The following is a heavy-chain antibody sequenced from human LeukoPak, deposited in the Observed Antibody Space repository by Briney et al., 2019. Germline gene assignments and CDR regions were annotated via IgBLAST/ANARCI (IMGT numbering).Heavy chain of an antibody. V-gene: IGHV3-20*04. Sequence: GGSLRLSCVASGFIFDDYGMTWVRQAPGKGLEWVSSIKWNGGVTAFRDSVKGRFSISRDNAKNSLYLHMNSLRAEDTAVYYCARDYGGSSPFDYWGQGTLVTVSS. J-gene: IGHJ4*02. CDR2: IKWNGGVT. CDR1: GFIFDDYG. CDR3: ARDYGGSSPFDY. D-gene: IGHD4-23*01.